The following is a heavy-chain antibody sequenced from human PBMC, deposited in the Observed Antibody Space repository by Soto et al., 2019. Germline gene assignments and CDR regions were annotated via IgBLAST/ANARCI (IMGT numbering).Heavy chain of an antibody. CDR1: GYTFTNYA. CDR3: ARVSARLQYNYYYYYMDV. Sequence: ASMKVSCKASGYTFTNYAMRWVRQAPRQRLEWMGWINASNGKTKYSQKFQGRVTITRDTSASTAYMELSSLRSEDTAVYYRARVSARLQYNYYYYYMDVWGKGTTVTVSS. CDR2: INASNGKT. J-gene: IGHJ6*03. V-gene: IGHV1-3*01. D-gene: IGHD4-4*01.